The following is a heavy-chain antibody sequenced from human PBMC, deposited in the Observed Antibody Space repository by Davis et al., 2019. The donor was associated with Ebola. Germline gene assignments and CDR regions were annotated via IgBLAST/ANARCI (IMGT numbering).Heavy chain of an antibody. CDR3: ARRGGGDGYNEGVFDY. Sequence: GESLKISCKGSGYSFTSYWIGWVRQMPGKGLEWMGIIYPGDSDTRYSPSFQGQVTISADKSISTAYLQWSSLKASDTAMYYCARRGGGDGYNEGVFDYWGQGTLVTVSS. J-gene: IGHJ4*02. CDR1: GYSFTSYW. D-gene: IGHD5-24*01. V-gene: IGHV5-51*01. CDR2: IYPGDSDT.